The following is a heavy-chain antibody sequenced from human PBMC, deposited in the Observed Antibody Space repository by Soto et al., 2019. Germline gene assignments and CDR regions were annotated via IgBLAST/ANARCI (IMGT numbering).Heavy chain of an antibody. CDR2: IYYSGST. D-gene: IGHD6-13*01. V-gene: IGHV4-39*01. CDR3: ARPTIGQQLVNGMDV. CDR1: GGSISSSSYY. J-gene: IGHJ6*02. Sequence: SETLSLTCTVSGGSISSSSYYWGWIRQPPGKGLEWIGSIYYSGSTYYNPSLKSRVTISVDTSKNQFSLKLSSVTAADTAVYYCARPTIGQQLVNGMDVWGQGTTVTVSS.